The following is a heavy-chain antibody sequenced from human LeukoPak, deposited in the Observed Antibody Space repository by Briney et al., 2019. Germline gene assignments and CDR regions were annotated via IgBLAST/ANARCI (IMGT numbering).Heavy chain of an antibody. CDR3: ARDYYMVRGVTPFNWFDP. D-gene: IGHD3-10*01. Sequence: GASVKVSCKASGYTFTSYYMHWVRQAPGQGLEWMGIINPSGGSTSYAQKFQGRVTMTRDTSTSTVYMELSSLRSEDTAVYYCARDYYMVRGVTPFNWFDPWGQGTLVTVSS. V-gene: IGHV1-46*01. J-gene: IGHJ5*02. CDR2: INPSGGST. CDR1: GYTFTSYY.